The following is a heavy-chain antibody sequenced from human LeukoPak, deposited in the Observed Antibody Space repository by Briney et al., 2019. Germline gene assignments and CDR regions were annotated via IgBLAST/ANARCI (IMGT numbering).Heavy chain of an antibody. CDR1: GGSFSGYY. CDR2: INHSGST. D-gene: IGHD3-9*01. Sequence: SETLSLTCAVYGGSFSGYYWSWIRQPPGKGLEWIGEINHSGSTNYNPSLKSRVTISVDTSKNQFSLKLSSVTAADTAVYYCARHRRRDDILTGYLNWGQGTLVTVSS. V-gene: IGHV4-34*01. CDR3: ARHRRRDDILTGYLN. J-gene: IGHJ4*02.